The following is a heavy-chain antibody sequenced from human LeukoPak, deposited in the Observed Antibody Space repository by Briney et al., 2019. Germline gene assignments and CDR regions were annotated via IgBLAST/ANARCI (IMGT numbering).Heavy chain of an antibody. CDR3: AREHGNMVRGLILDY. J-gene: IGHJ4*02. V-gene: IGHV3-48*02. Sequence: GGSLRLSCAASGCTFSRYSMNWVRQAPGKGVEWVSYIGSGSITIFYADSVQGRFTISRDNAKNSLYLQMNSLRDEDTAVYYCAREHGNMVRGLILDYWGQGTLVTVSS. CDR2: IGSGSITI. CDR1: GCTFSRYS. D-gene: IGHD3-10*01.